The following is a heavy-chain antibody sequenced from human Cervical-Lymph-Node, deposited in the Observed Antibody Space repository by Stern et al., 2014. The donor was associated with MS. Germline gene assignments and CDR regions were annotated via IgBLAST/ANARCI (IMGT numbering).Heavy chain of an antibody. CDR3: TSLSGPLDS. J-gene: IGHJ5*01. CDR2: IITGNGDT. Sequence: QVQLMQSGAEVKKPGASAKVSCKASGHTFAVHWVRQAPGQRLEWMGRIITGNGDTNYSQKFQGRVTITRDTFASTAYMELRSLRSEDTAVYYCTSLSGPLDSWGQGTLVTVSS. CDR1: GHTFA. D-gene: IGHD3-10*01. V-gene: IGHV1-3*04.